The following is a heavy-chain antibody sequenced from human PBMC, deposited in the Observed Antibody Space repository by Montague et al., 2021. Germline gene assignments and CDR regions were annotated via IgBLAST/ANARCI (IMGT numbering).Heavy chain of an antibody. D-gene: IGHD6-6*01. CDR2: IYYSGST. Sequence: SETLSLTCTISGGSIRSYYWNWIRQPPEKGLEWIGYIYYSGSTNYNPSLKSRVNISLDTSNYQFSLNRRSVTAADTAVYSCARALAARWWFDPWGQGTLVTVSS. V-gene: IGHV4-59*01. J-gene: IGHJ5*02. CDR1: GGSIRSYY. CDR3: ARALAARWWFDP.